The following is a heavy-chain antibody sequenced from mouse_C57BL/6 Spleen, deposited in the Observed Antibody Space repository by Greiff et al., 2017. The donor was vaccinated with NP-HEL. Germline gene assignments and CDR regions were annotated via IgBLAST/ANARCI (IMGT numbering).Heavy chain of an antibody. J-gene: IGHJ4*01. CDR2: ISDGGSYT. V-gene: IGHV5-4*01. CDR1: GFTFSSYA. CDR3: ARDWSNYAMDY. D-gene: IGHD5-1*01. Sequence: EVQVVESGGGLVKPGGSLKLSCAASGFTFSSYAMSWVRQTPEKRLEWVATISDGGSYTYYPDNVKGRFTISRDNAKNNLYLQMSHLKSEDTAMYYCARDWSNYAMDYWGQGTSVTVSS.